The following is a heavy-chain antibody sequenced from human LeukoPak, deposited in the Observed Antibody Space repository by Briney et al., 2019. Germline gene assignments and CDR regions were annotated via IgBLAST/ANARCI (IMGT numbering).Heavy chain of an antibody. J-gene: IGHJ4*02. Sequence: GGSLRLSCAASGFTFSSYSMNWVRQAPGKGLEWVSSISSSSYIYYADSVKGRFTISRDNAKNSLYLQMNSLRAEDTAVYYCARGAAGGEYYFDYWGQGTLVTVSS. CDR1: GFTFSSYS. D-gene: IGHD6-13*01. CDR2: ISSSSYI. V-gene: IGHV3-21*01. CDR3: ARGAAGGEYYFDY.